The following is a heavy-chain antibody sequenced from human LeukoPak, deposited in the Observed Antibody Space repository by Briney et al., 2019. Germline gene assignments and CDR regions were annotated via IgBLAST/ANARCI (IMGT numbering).Heavy chain of an antibody. CDR1: GFTFSSYG. D-gene: IGHD3-10*01. Sequence: GGSLRLSCAASGFTFSSYGMHWVRQAPGKGLEWVSAISGSGGSTYYADSVKGRFTISRDNSKNTLYLQMNSLRAEDTAVYYCAKDLYAVRGATWGQGTLVTVSS. CDR3: AKDLYAVRGAT. J-gene: IGHJ5*02. V-gene: IGHV3-23*01. CDR2: ISGSGGST.